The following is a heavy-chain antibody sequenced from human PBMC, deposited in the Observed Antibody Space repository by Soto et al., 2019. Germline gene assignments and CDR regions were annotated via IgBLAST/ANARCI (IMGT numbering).Heavy chain of an antibody. Sequence: PSETLSLTCTVSGGSVSSGSYYWSWIRQPPGKGLEWIGYIYYSGSTNYNPSLKSRVTMSVDTSKNQFSLKLSSVTAADTAVYYCPSPVGGATTCMKVRPVDYWGPG. CDR3: PSPVGGATTCMKVRPVDY. CDR1: GGSVSSGSYY. CDR2: IYYSGST. J-gene: IGHJ4*02. V-gene: IGHV4-61*01. D-gene: IGHD1-26*01.